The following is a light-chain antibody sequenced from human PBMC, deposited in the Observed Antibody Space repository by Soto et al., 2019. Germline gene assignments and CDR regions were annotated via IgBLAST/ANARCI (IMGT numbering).Light chain of an antibody. J-gene: IGKJ4*01. Sequence: EMTQSPSSLSASVGDRVTLTCRASQSISSYFNWYQQKPGKAPQLLIYAASSLKSGVPSSFSGSGAGKYSTITISSQQAEDFATYYWQQSYTTYTFGGGTKVEIK. V-gene: IGKV1-39*01. CDR3: QQSYTTYT. CDR1: QSISSY. CDR2: AAS.